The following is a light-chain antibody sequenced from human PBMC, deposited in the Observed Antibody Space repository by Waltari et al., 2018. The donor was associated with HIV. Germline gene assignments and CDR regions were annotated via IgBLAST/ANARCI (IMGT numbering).Light chain of an antibody. CDR1: NSDIGIYDY. Sequence: QSALTPPPSASGSPGQSVTLPCTGTNSDIGIYDYVSRSQQHPGKAPKLVISEVTKRPSGVSDRFSGSKSGNTAFLTVSGLQAEDEADYYCSSFANRDGFYVLFGGGTRLTVL. CDR2: EVT. V-gene: IGLV2-8*01. CDR3: SSFANRDGFYVL. J-gene: IGLJ2*01.